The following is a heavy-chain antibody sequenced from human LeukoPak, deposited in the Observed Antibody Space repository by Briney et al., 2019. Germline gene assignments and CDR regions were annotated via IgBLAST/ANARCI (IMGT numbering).Heavy chain of an antibody. V-gene: IGHV3-7*03. CDR2: MSPDGSDR. CDR3: ARSQSYSFDC. J-gene: IGHJ4*02. Sequence: PGGSLRLSCEGSGFTFSAYWMTWVRQAPGEGLEWVANMSPDGSDRHYVDSVKGRFTISRDKAKNSLYLQMNSLRAEDTAVYYCARSQSYSFDCGGQGTLVTVSS. CDR1: GFTFSAYW.